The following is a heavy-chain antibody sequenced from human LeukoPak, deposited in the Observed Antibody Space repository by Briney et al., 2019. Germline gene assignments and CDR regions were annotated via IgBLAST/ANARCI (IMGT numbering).Heavy chain of an antibody. V-gene: IGHV1-2*06. J-gene: IGHJ4*02. CDR1: GYTFTGYY. CDR3: AGDQAPEMATMFY. Sequence: EASVKVSCKASGYTFTGYYVHWVRQAPGQGLEWMGRINPNSGGTNYAQKFQGSVTMTRDTSISTAYMELSRLRSDDTAVYYCAGDQAPEMATMFYWGQGTLVTVSS. CDR2: INPNSGGT. D-gene: IGHD5-24*01.